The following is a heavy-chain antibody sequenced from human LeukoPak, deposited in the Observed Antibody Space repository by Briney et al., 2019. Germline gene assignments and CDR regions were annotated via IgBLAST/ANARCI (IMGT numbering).Heavy chain of an antibody. Sequence: ASVKASCKASGYTFTGYYMHWVRQAPGQGLEWMGWINPNSGGTNYGQKFQGRVTMTRDTSISTAYMELSRLRSDDTAVYYCARWGIAAAGTRVDYWGQGTLVTVSS. D-gene: IGHD6-13*01. V-gene: IGHV1-2*02. J-gene: IGHJ4*02. CDR2: INPNSGGT. CDR1: GYTFTGYY. CDR3: ARWGIAAAGTRVDY.